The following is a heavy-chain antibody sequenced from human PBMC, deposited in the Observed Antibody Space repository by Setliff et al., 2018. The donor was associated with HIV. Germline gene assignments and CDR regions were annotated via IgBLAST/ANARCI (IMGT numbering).Heavy chain of an antibody. CDR1: GGSISGGVHY. D-gene: IGHD6-6*01. Sequence: ASETLSLTCTVSGGSISGGVHYWSWIRQHPGKGLEWIGYIHYSGNTYYNRSLRSRLTISVDTPKNQFSLTLTSMTAADTAVYYCARSSSSSPYWFDYWGQGALVTVSS. V-gene: IGHV4-31*03. CDR3: ARSSSSSPYWFDY. CDR2: IHYSGNT. J-gene: IGHJ4*02.